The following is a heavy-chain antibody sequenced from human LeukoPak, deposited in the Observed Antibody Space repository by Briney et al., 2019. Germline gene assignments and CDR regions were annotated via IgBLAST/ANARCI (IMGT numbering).Heavy chain of an antibody. CDR1: GRYIRSSSYY. D-gene: IGHD3-16*01. J-gene: IGHJ4*02. CDR2: IYYSGST. CDR3: ARQKRPNDPQLWYFDY. V-gene: IGHV4-39*01. Sequence: SETLSLTCTVSGRYIRSSSYYWGWIRQPPGKGLEWSGSIYYSGSTYYNPSLTSRVTISVDTSKNQFSLKLSSVTAADTAVYYWARQKRPNDPQLWYFDYWGQGTLVTVSS.